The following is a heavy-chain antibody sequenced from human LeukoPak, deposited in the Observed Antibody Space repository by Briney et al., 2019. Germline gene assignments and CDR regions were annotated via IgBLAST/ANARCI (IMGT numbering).Heavy chain of an antibody. CDR1: GFTFSSYW. D-gene: IGHD6-13*01. V-gene: IGHV3-7*01. CDR2: MKYDGSEK. J-gene: IGHJ4*02. Sequence: GGSLRLSCAASGFTFSSYWMSWVRQAPGKELEWVANMKYDGSEKYYVDSVKGRFTISRDNAKNSLYLQMNSLRAEDTAVYYCARDIEAAGLFLDYWGQRTLVTVSS. CDR3: ARDIEAAGLFLDY.